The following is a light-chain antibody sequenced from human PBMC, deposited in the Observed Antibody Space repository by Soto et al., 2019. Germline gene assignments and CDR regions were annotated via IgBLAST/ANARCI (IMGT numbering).Light chain of an antibody. CDR3: QQYNSYSPK. V-gene: IGKV1-5*03. CDR2: KAS. Sequence: DIQMTQSPSTLSASVGDRVTITCRASQSISSWLAWYQQKTGKAPKLLIYKASSLESGVPSRFSGSGSGTEFTLTISSLQPDDFATYYCQQYNSYSPKFGQGTKVDIK. CDR1: QSISSW. J-gene: IGKJ1*01.